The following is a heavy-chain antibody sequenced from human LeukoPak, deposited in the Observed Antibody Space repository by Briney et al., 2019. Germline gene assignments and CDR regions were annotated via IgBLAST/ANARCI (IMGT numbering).Heavy chain of an antibody. Sequence: SVKVSCKASGYTFTSYGISWVRQAPGQGLEWMGGIIPIFGTANYAQKFQGRVTITADESTSTAYMELSSLRSEDTAVYYCASGLIAVAGYFDYWGQGTLVTVSS. V-gene: IGHV1-69*13. CDR2: IIPIFGTA. D-gene: IGHD6-19*01. CDR1: GYTFTSYG. J-gene: IGHJ4*02. CDR3: ASGLIAVAGYFDY.